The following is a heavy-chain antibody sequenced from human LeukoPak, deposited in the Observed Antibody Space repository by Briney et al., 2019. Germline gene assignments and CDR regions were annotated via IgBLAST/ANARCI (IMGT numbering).Heavy chain of an antibody. CDR2: LSGSGSST. J-gene: IGHJ4*02. CDR1: GFIFNKHA. V-gene: IGHV3-23*01. D-gene: IGHD4/OR15-4a*01. Sequence: GGSLRLSCVASGFIFNKHAMSWVRQAPGKGLEWVSGLSGSGSSTDYADSVKGRFTVSRDNSKNTLFLQMNSLRAEDTAIYYCAKERDYGPADYWGQGTLVTVSS. CDR3: AKERDYGPADY.